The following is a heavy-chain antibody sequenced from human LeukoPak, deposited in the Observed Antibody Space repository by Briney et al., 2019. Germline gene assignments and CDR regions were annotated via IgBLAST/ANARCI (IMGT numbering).Heavy chain of an antibody. Sequence: SETLSLTCTVSGGSISSSSYYWGWIRQPPGKGLEWIGSIYYSGGAYYNPSLKSRVTISVDTSKNQFSLKLSSVTAADTAVYYCARDSSSSDAFDIWGQGTMVTVSS. CDR2: IYYSGGA. CDR1: GGSISSSSYY. J-gene: IGHJ3*02. V-gene: IGHV4-39*01. D-gene: IGHD2-2*01. CDR3: ARDSSSSDAFDI.